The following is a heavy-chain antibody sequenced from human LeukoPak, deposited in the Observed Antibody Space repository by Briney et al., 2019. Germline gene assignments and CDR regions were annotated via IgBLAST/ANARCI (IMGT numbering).Heavy chain of an antibody. CDR3: ARDVPEYANAFDI. D-gene: IGHD2/OR15-2a*01. CDR2: ISSSGSTI. J-gene: IGHJ3*02. Sequence: PGGSLRLSCAASGFTFSSYEMNWVRQAPGKGLEWVSYISSSGSTIYYADSVKGRFTISRDNAKNSLYLQMNGLRAEDTAVYYCARDVPEYANAFDIWGQGTMVTVSS. V-gene: IGHV3-48*03. CDR1: GFTFSSYE.